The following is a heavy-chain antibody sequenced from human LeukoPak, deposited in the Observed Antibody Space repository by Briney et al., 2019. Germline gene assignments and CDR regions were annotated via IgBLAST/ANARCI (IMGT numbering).Heavy chain of an antibody. CDR1: GDSVSSYY. CDR2: IYTSGST. D-gene: IGHD3-3*01. CDR3: ARQASDFWSGLMGFDP. V-gene: IGHV4-4*07. J-gene: IGHJ5*02. Sequence: SETLSLTCTVSGDSVSSYYWTWIRQPAGKGLEWIGRIYTSGSTNYNPSLKSRVTMSVDTSKNQFSLKLSFVTAADTAVYYCARQASDFWSGLMGFDPWGQGTLVTVSS.